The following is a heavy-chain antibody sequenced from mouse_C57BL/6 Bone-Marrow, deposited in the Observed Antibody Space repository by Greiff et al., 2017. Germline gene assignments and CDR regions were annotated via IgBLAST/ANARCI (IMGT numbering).Heavy chain of an antibody. Sequence: VQGVESGPELVKPGASVKISCKASGYAFSSSWMNWVKQRPGKGLEWIGRIYPGDGDTNYNGKFKGKATLAAAKSSSTAYMHRRSLTSEDFAVYLCASEIGEDWYLDVWGSGTTVTVSS. V-gene: IGHV1-82*01. D-gene: IGHD3-1*01. CDR1: GYAFSSSW. CDR2: IYPGDGDT. CDR3: ASEIGEDWYLDV. J-gene: IGHJ1*01.